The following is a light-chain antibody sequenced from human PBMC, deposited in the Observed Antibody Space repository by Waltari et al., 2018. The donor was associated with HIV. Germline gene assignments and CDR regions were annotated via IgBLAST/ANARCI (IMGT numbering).Light chain of an antibody. Sequence: QPALTQPTYVSGSPGHSITITCTGSYVTISSSDLASWYQQYPGKCPKLLIYTVYKRPSGVSHRFSGSKSGTTASLTISGLQAEDEAHYYCLSYTGDEIGVFGGGTKVTVL. J-gene: IGLJ3*02. CDR3: LSYTGDEIGV. CDR1: YVTISSSDL. CDR2: TVY. V-gene: IGLV2-23*02.